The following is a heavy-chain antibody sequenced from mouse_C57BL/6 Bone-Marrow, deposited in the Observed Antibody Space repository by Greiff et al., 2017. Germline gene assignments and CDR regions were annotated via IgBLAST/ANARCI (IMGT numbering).Heavy chain of an antibody. CDR3: GKNWDYDNYYAMDY. V-gene: IGHV2-5*01. Sequence: QVQLQQSGPGLVQPSQSLSITCTVSGFSLTSYGVHWVRQSPGKGLEWLGVIWRGGSTDYNAAFMSRLSITKDNSKSQVFFKMNSLQADDTAIYYWGKNWDYDNYYAMDYWGQGTSVTVSS. D-gene: IGHD2-4*01. J-gene: IGHJ4*01. CDR2: IWRGGST. CDR1: GFSLTSYG.